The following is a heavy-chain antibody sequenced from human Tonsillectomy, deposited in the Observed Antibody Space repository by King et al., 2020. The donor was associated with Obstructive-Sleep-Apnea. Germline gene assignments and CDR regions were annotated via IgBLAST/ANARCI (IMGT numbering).Heavy chain of an antibody. CDR2: IIPIFGTT. CDR1: GGTFSSYA. D-gene: IGHD3-10*01. V-gene: IGHV1-69*12. Sequence: QLVQSGAEVKKPGSSVKVSCKASGGTFSSYAISWVRQAPGHGLEWMGGIIPIFGTTNSAQQFQGRVTITADESTSTAYMELSSLRSEDTAVYYCARHYGNYFYYTGMAVWGQGTTVTVP. CDR3: ARHYGNYFYYTGMAV. J-gene: IGHJ6*02.